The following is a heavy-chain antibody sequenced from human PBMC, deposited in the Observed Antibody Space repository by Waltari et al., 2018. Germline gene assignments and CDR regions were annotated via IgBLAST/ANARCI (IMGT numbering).Heavy chain of an antibody. D-gene: IGHD3-10*01. CDR3: AKSGRSPWAFDI. J-gene: IGHJ3*02. CDR1: GFPFSSYG. V-gene: IGHV3-23*04. CDR2: IGGSTGST. Sequence: EVQLVESGGGLVQPGGSLRLSCQAPGFPFSSYGMTWVRQAPGKGLEWVSAIGGSTGSTNYADSVRGRFTISRDNSKNTLYLQMNSLRAEDTALYYCAKSGRSPWAFDIWGQGTMVTVSS.